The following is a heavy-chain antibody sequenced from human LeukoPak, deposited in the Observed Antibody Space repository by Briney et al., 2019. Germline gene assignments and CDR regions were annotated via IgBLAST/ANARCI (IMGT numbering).Heavy chain of an antibody. V-gene: IGHV3-21*01. Sequence: GGSLRLSCAASGFTFSSYSMNWVRQAPGKGLEWVSSISSSSSYIYYADSVKGRFTISRDNAKNSPYLQMNSLRAEDTAVYYCASGGITVTGFEYWGQGTLVTVSS. CDR2: ISSSSSYI. D-gene: IGHD4-17*01. CDR1: GFTFSSYS. J-gene: IGHJ4*02. CDR3: ASGGITVTGFEY.